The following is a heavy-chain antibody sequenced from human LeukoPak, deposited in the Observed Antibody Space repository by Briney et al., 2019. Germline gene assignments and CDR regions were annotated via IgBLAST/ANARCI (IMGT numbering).Heavy chain of an antibody. D-gene: IGHD6-19*01. CDR2: IIPMFTTG. Sequence: ASVKVSCKASGYTFTSYGISWVRQAPGQGLEWMGGIIPMFTTGNYAQKFQGRVTITADKSTSSAYMELSSLRSEDTAIYYCATFLGIAVAGPDSYYFDYWGLGTLVTVSS. J-gene: IGHJ4*02. V-gene: IGHV1-69*06. CDR3: ATFLGIAVAGPDSYYFDY. CDR1: GYTFTSYG.